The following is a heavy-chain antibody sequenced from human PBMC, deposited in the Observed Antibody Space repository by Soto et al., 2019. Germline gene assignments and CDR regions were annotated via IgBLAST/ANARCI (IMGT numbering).Heavy chain of an antibody. J-gene: IGHJ5*01. CDR3: ARGRYCLTGRCFPNWFDS. V-gene: IGHV4-30-4*01. D-gene: IGHD2-15*01. CDR2: IYKSTTT. Sequence: SETLSLTCSVSGDSISTVDYFWAWIRQPPGQALEYIGYIYKSTTTYYNPSFESRVAISLDTSKSQFSLTVTSVTAADTAVYFCARGRYCLTGRCFPNWFDSWGQGTLVTVST. CDR1: GDSISTVDYF.